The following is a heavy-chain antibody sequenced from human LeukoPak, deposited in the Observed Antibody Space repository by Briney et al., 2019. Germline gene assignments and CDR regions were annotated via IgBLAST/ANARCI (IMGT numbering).Heavy chain of an antibody. J-gene: IGHJ4*02. CDR2: ISYDGSNK. CDR3: AREKTRYCSGGSCYLLDY. Sequence: GGSLRLSCAGSGFTFSSYAMHWVRQAPGKGLEWVAVISYDGSNKYYADSVKGRFTISRDNSKNTLYLQMNSLRAEDTAVYYCAREKTRYCSGGSCYLLDYWGQGTLVTVSS. CDR1: GFTFSSYA. D-gene: IGHD2-15*01. V-gene: IGHV3-30*04.